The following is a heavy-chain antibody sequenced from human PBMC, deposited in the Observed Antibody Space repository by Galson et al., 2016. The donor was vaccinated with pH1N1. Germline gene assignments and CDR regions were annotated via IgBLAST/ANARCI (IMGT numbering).Heavy chain of an antibody. CDR1: GYTFTGHY. CDR2: INPENGDT. V-gene: IGHV1-2*02. D-gene: IGHD2-21*01. CDR3: ARIIRYSSGLDS. J-gene: IGHJ5*01. Sequence: SVKVSCKASGYTFTGHYMHWVRQAPGRGLEWMGWINPENGDTKYAQKFQDRVTMTRDTSNSTAYMEVNRLTSDDTAVYYCARIIRYSSGLDSWGQGTLVTVSS.